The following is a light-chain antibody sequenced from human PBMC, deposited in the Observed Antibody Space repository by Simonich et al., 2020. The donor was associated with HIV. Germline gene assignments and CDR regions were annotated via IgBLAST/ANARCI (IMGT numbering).Light chain of an antibody. CDR1: SSDIGSYKL. Sequence: QSALTQPASVSGSPGQSITISCTGTSSDIGSYKLVSLSQQHPGKAPKGMIYDVSNRPSGVSNRFSGSKSCNTASLTISGLQAEDEADYYCSSYTSSSVIFGGGTKLTVL. J-gene: IGLJ2*01. CDR2: DVS. CDR3: SSYTSSSVI. V-gene: IGLV2-14*02.